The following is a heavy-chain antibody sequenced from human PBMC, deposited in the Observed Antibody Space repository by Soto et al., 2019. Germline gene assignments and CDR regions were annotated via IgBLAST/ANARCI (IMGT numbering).Heavy chain of an antibody. CDR3: ARECQTSCSYGMDV. CDR2: IKQGGSAK. J-gene: IGHJ6*02. CDR1: GFNFRSHW. D-gene: IGHD2-21*01. Sequence: EVQLVESGGGLVQPGGSLRLSCAASGFNFRSHWMGWVRQAPGKGLEWVANIKQGGSAKFYLDSVRGRFTISRDNTKNSLYLQMDSLTAEDTAIYFCARECQTSCSYGMDVWGQGTTVTVS. V-gene: IGHV3-7*01.